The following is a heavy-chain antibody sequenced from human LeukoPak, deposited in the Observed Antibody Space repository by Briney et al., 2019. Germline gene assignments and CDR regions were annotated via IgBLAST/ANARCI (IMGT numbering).Heavy chain of an antibody. CDR3: ARDEQQLVGDWFDP. V-gene: IGHV4-4*07. D-gene: IGHD6-13*01. Sequence: SETLSLTCTVSGGSISSYYWSWIRQPAGKGLEWIGRIYTSGSTNYNPSLKSRVTMSVDTSQNQFSLKLSSVTAADTAVYYCARDEQQLVGDWFDPWGQGTLVTVSS. J-gene: IGHJ5*02. CDR2: IYTSGST. CDR1: GGSISSYY.